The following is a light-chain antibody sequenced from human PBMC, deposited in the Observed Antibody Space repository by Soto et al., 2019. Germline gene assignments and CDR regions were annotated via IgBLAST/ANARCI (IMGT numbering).Light chain of an antibody. CDR2: DVS. J-gene: IGLJ2*01. CDR1: SSDVGGYNY. CDR3: SSYTRSSTLVV. V-gene: IGLV2-14*03. Sequence: QLVLTQPASVSGSPGQSITISCTGTSSDVGGYNYVSWYQQHPGKAPKLMIYDVSTRPSGVSNRFSGSKSGNTASLTISGLQAEDDADYYCSSYTRSSTLVVFGGGTKVTVL.